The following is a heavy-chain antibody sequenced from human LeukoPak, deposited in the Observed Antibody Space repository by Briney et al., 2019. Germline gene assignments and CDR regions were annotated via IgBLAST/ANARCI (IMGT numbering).Heavy chain of an antibody. J-gene: IGHJ4*02. CDR1: GFTFSSYA. D-gene: IGHD3-22*01. CDR2: VSGGGGRT. Sequence: PGGSLRLSCAASGFTFSSYALNWVRQALGKGLEWVSAVSGGGGRTYYADSVKGRGSISRDNSKNTLYLQMNTLRAEDTAVYYCAKESGITHYYESGGYPFDYWGQGALVTVSS. CDR3: AKESGITHYYESGGYPFDY. V-gene: IGHV3-23*01.